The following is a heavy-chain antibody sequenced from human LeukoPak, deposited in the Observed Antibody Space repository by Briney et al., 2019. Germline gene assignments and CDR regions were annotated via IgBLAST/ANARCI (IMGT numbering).Heavy chain of an antibody. Sequence: GGSLSRSCAASGFTFSTYTMYWVRPPPGKRLEWVSIIGNNGGGIHYADPVRGRFTIARDSSKNALYLQMNSLRVEDTSVYYCAIDPNWGTHSWGQGVLVTVSS. V-gene: IGHV3-23*01. CDR2: IGNNGGGI. J-gene: IGHJ4*02. CDR3: AIDPNWGTHS. D-gene: IGHD7-27*01. CDR1: GFTFSTYT.